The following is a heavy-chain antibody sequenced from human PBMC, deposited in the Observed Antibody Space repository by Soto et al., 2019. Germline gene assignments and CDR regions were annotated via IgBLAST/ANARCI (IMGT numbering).Heavy chain of an antibody. CDR3: ARVPKDSYDSSGYYYGMDV. Sequence: GGSLRLSCAASGFTFSSYGMHWVRQAPGKGLEWVAVIWYDGSNKYYADSVKGRFTISRDNSKNTLYLQMNSLRAEDTAVYYCARVPKDSYDSSGYYYGMDVWGQGTTVTVSS. J-gene: IGHJ6*02. D-gene: IGHD3-22*01. CDR1: GFTFSSYG. V-gene: IGHV3-33*01. CDR2: IWYDGSNK.